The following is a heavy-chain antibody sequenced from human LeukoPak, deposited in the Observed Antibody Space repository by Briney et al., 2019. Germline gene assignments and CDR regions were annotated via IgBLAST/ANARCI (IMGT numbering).Heavy chain of an antibody. D-gene: IGHD6-19*01. CDR1: GFKFDDRG. Sequence: PGGSLRLSCAASGFKFDDRGMSWVRQAPGKGLEWVSGLNWSGGKTGYGDSVKGRFTISRDNAKNFVVLQMNSLRVEDTAFYYCARSASVAADYYFDNWGQGTLVTVSS. CDR2: LNWSGGKT. J-gene: IGHJ4*02. V-gene: IGHV3-20*04. CDR3: ARSASVAADYYFDN.